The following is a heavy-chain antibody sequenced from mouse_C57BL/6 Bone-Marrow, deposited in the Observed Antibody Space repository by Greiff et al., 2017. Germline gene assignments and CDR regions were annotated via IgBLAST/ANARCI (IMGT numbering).Heavy chain of an antibody. Sequence: EVQLQQSGPVLVKPGASVKMSCKASGYTFTDYYMNWVKQSHGKSLEWIGVINPYNGGTSSNQKFKGKATLTVDKSSSTAYMELNSLTSEDSAVYYCARACYYGSSYYAMDYWGQGTSVTVSS. CDR2: INPYNGGT. CDR1: GYTFTDYY. D-gene: IGHD1-1*01. J-gene: IGHJ4*01. CDR3: ARACYYGSSYYAMDY. V-gene: IGHV1-19*01.